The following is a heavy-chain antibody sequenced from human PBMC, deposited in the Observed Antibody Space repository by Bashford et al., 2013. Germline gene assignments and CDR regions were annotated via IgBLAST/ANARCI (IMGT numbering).Heavy chain of an antibody. D-gene: IGHD2-2*01. CDR2: INPSGGST. J-gene: IGHJ5*02. CDR1: DTPSLNYP. Sequence: KVSCKFPDTPSLNYPCTGCDRLLEKGLEWMGIINPSGGSTSYAQKFQGRVTMTRNTSISTAYMELSSLRSEDTAMYYCARGRKISDLVVLPAALMGDWFDPWGQGTLVTVSS. V-gene: IGHV1-46*01. CDR3: ARGRKISDLVVLPAALMGDWFDP.